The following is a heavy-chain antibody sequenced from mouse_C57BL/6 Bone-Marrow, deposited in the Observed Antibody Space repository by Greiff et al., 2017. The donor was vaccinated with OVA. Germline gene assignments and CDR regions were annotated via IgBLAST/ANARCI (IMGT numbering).Heavy chain of an antibody. CDR3: ARGGWDWYFDV. V-gene: IGHV5-16*01. Sequence: DVQLQEAEGGLVQPGSSMKLSCTASLFTIIYYNMAWVRQVPEKGLEWVANINYDGSSTYYLDSLKSRFIISRDNAKNILYLQMSSLKSEDTATYYCARGGWDWYFDVWGTGTTVTVSS. J-gene: IGHJ1*03. CDR2: INYDGSST. CDR1: LFTIIYYN. D-gene: IGHD3-3*01.